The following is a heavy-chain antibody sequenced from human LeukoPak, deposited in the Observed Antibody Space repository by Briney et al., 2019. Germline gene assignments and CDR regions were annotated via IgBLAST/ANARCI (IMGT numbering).Heavy chain of an antibody. V-gene: IGHV4-59*01. CDR2: IYYSGST. CDR1: GGSISSYY. D-gene: IGHD3-10*01. J-gene: IGHJ4*02. CDR3: ARSQRTYGSGSYLFDY. Sequence: SETLSLTCTVSGGSISSYYWSWIRQPPGKGLEWIGYIYYSGSTNYNPSLKGRVIISVDTSKNQFSLKLSSVTAADTAVYYCARSQRTYGSGSYLFDYWGQGTLVTVSS.